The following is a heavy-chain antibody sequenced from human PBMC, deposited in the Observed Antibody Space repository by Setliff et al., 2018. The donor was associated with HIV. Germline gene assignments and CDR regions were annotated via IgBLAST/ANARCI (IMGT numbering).Heavy chain of an antibody. Sequence: SVKVSCKASGVTFTSYTISWVRQAPGQGLEWMGGIIPIFGTANYAQKFQGRVTITADESTSTAYMELSSLRSEDTAVYYCAYDSSGYYLSFDYWGQGTLVTVSS. CDR1: GVTFTSYT. J-gene: IGHJ4*02. V-gene: IGHV1-69*13. D-gene: IGHD3-22*01. CDR2: IIPIFGTA. CDR3: AYDSSGYYLSFDY.